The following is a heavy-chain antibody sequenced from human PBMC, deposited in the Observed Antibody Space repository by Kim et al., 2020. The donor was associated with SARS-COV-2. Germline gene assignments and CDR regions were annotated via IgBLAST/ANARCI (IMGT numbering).Heavy chain of an antibody. D-gene: IGHD6-19*01. Sequence: GWSLRLSCAASGFTFSSYAMSWVRQAPGKGLEWVSAISGSGGSTYYADSVKGRFTISRDNSKNTLYLQMNSLRAEDTAVYNCAKGSDTCSSGWDIYWGQGTLGTVS. CDR1: GFTFSSYA. J-gene: IGHJ4*02. V-gene: IGHV3-23*01. CDR2: ISGSGGST. CDR3: AKGSDTCSSGWDIY.